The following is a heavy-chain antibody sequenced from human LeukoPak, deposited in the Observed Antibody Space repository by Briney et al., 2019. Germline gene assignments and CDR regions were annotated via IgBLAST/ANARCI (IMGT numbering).Heavy chain of an antibody. CDR2: IYYSGST. Sequence: PSETLSLTCTVSGGSISSSSYYWGWIRQPPGKGLEWIGSIYYSGSTYYNPSLKSRVTISVDTSKNQFSLKLSSVTAADTAVYYCARVRGTIAVAGPAAFDIWGQGTMVTVSS. CDR1: GGSISSSSYY. CDR3: ARVRGTIAVAGPAAFDI. D-gene: IGHD6-19*01. J-gene: IGHJ3*02. V-gene: IGHV4-39*07.